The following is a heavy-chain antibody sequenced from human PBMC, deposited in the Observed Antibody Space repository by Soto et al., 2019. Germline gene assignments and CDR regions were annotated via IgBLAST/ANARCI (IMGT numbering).Heavy chain of an antibody. CDR3: ARHGSYYDSSGYYSDAFDI. J-gene: IGHJ3*02. CDR1: GYSFTSYW. V-gene: IGHV5-51*01. Sequence: EVQLVQSGAEVKKPGESLKISCKGSGYSFTSYWIGWVRQMPGKGLEWMGIIYPGDPDTRYSPSFQGQVTISADKSISTAYLQWSSLKASDTAMYYCARHGSYYDSSGYYSDAFDIWGQGTMVTVSS. CDR2: IYPGDPDT. D-gene: IGHD3-22*01.